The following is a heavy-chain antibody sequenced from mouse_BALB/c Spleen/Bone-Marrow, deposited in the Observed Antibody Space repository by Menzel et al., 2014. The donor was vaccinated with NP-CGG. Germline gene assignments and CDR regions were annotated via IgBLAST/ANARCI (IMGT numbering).Heavy chain of an antibody. CDR3: ARLYYDYDDVFYWYFDV. Sequence: EVKLQESGGGLVQPGGSLKLSCAASGFDFSRYWMSWVRQAPGKGLEWIGEINPDSSTINYTPSLKDKFIISRDNAKNTLYLQMSKVRSEDTALYYCARLYYDYDDVFYWYFDVWGAGTTVTVSS. D-gene: IGHD2-4*01. V-gene: IGHV4-1*02. J-gene: IGHJ1*01. CDR1: GFDFSRYW. CDR2: INPDSSTI.